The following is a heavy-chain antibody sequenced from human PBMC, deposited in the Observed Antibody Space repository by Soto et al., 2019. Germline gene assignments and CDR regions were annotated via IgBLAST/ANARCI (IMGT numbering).Heavy chain of an antibody. CDR3: ARGLRFLEWLEYYGMDV. J-gene: IGHJ6*02. Sequence: SETLSLTCAVYGGSFSGYYWSWIRQPPGKGLEWIGEINHSGSTNYNPSLKSRVTISVDTSKNQFSLKLSSVTAADTAVYYCARGLRFLEWLEYYGMDVWGQGTTVTSP. V-gene: IGHV4-34*01. D-gene: IGHD3-3*01. CDR1: GGSFSGYY. CDR2: INHSGST.